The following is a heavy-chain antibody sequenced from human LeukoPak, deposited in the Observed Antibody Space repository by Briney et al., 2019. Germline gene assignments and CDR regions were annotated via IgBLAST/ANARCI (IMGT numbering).Heavy chain of an antibody. J-gene: IGHJ6*02. CDR2: ISSSSSYI. D-gene: IGHD3-10*01. Sequence: GGSLRLSCAASGFTFSSYSMNWVRQAPGKGLEWVSSISSSSSYIYYADSVKGRFTISRDNAKNSLYLQMNSLRAEDTAVYYCARANLGFGESNYYYGMDVWGQGTTVTVSS. CDR3: ARANLGFGESNYYYGMDV. V-gene: IGHV3-21*01. CDR1: GFTFSSYS.